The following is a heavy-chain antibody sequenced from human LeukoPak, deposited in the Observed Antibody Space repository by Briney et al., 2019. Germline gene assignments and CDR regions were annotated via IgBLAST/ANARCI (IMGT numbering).Heavy chain of an antibody. CDR2: INTNTGNP. V-gene: IGHV7-4-1*02. CDR1: GYTFTSYA. J-gene: IGHJ4*02. D-gene: IGHD3-3*01. Sequence: ASVKVSCTASGYTFTSYAMNWVRQAPGQGLEWMGWINTNTGNPTYAQGFTGRFVFSLDTSVSTAYLQISSLKAEDTAVYYCARATPYYDFWSGYYTEHYFDYWGQGTLVTVSS. CDR3: ARATPYYDFWSGYYTEHYFDY.